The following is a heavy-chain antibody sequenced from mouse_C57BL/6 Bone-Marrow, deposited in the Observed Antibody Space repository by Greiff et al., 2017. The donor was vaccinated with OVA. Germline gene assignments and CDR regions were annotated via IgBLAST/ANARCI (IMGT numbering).Heavy chain of an antibody. V-gene: IGHV1-64*01. J-gene: IGHJ1*03. D-gene: IGHD1-2*01. CDR1: GYTFTSYW. Sequence: QVQLQQPGAELVKPGASVKLSCKASGYTFTSYWMHWVKQRPGQGLEWIGMIHPNSGSTNYNEKFKSKATLTVDKSSSTAYMQLSSLTSEDSAVYYCARREGTTAKRYFDVWGTGTTVTVSS. CDR2: IHPNSGST. CDR3: ARREGTTAKRYFDV.